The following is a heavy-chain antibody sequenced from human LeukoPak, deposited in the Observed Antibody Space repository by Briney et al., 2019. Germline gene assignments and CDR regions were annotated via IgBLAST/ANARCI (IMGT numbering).Heavy chain of an antibody. CDR1: GGSISSNY. J-gene: IGHJ6*03. D-gene: IGHD3-22*01. V-gene: IGHV4-59*01. CDR3: AITNYYDSSGYRYYYYYYYMDV. Sequence: SETLSLTCTVSGGSISSNYWSWIRHPPGKGLEWIGYIYYSGSTNYNPSLKTRVTISVDTSKNQFSLKLSSVTAADTAVYYCAITNYYDSSGYRYYYYYYYMDVWGKGTTVTVSS. CDR2: IYYSGST.